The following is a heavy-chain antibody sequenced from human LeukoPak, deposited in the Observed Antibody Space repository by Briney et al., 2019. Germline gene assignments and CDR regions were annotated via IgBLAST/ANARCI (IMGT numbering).Heavy chain of an antibody. CDR3: ASSGSYRFDY. CDR1: GFTFNSYS. CDR2: ITASGTAM. J-gene: IGHJ4*02. D-gene: IGHD1-26*01. V-gene: IGHV3-48*02. Sequence: PGRSLRLSCAASGFTFNSYSMNWVRQAPGKGLEWVSHITASGTAMFYADSVKGRFTISRDNAKNSLYLQMNSLRDEDTAVYYCASSGSYRFDYWGQGTLVTVSS.